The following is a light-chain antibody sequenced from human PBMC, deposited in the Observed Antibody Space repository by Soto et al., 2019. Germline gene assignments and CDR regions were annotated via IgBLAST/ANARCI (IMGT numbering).Light chain of an antibody. CDR2: GAS. J-gene: IGKJ4*01. V-gene: IGKV3D-15*01. Sequence: EVVMTQSPDTLSVSPGEGATLSCRASQTVYSDLAWYQQKPGQAPRLLIYGASTRATGIPAKFSGRGSGTEFTLPISSLQSEDFAVYYCHQYNNWLTFGGGTKVEIK. CDR3: HQYNNWLT. CDR1: QTVYSD.